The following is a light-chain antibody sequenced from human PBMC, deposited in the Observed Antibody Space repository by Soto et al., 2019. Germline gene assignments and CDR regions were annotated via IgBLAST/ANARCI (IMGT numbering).Light chain of an antibody. J-gene: IGKJ5*01. CDR3: QQYNSYS. Sequence: EIVLTQSPGTLSLSPGERATLSCRASQSVSSNYLAWYQQKPGQAPRLLMYDASSRATGIPDRFSGSGSGTDFTLTISSLQPDDFATYYCQQYNSYSVGQGTRLEIK. V-gene: IGKV3-20*01. CDR2: DAS. CDR1: QSVSSNY.